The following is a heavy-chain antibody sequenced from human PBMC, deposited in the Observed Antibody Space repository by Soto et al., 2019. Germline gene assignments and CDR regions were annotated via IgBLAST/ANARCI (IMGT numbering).Heavy chain of an antibody. CDR2: INPNSGGT. D-gene: IGHD3-22*01. J-gene: IGHJ5*02. V-gene: IGHV1-2*02. Sequence: QVQLVQSGAELKKPGASVRVSCKASGYTFTGYYMHWGRQAPGKGLEWLGWINPNSGGTNYAQKFQGRVTMTRDTSISTAYMELSRLRSDDTAVYYCARGRRSGYDVSTADNWFDPWGQGTLVTVSS. CDR1: GYTFTGYY. CDR3: ARGRRSGYDVSTADNWFDP.